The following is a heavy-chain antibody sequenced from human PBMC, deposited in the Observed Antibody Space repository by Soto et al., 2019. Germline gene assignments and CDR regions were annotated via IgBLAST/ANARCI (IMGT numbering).Heavy chain of an antibody. Sequence: GGSLRLSCAASGFTFSSYAMSWVRQAPGKGLECVSAISGSGGSTYYADSVKGRFTISRDNSKNTLYLQMNSLRAEDTAVYYCAKDGIGYCISTSCYSVDYWGQGTLVTV. D-gene: IGHD2-2*01. J-gene: IGHJ4*02. CDR1: GFTFSSYA. CDR3: AKDGIGYCISTSCYSVDY. V-gene: IGHV3-23*01. CDR2: ISGSGGST.